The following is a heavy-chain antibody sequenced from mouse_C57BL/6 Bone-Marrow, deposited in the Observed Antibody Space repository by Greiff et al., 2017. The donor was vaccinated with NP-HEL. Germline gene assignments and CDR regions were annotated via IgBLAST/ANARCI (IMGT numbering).Heavy chain of an antibody. J-gene: IGHJ4*01. Sequence: QVQLQQSGAELVMPGASVKLSCKASGYTFTSYWMHWVKQRPGQGLEWIGEIDPSDSYTNYNQKFKGKSTLTVDKSSSTAYMQLSSLTPEDSAVYYCAREDYGSSYLYAMDYWGQGTSVTVSS. CDR1: GYTFTSYW. V-gene: IGHV1-69*01. CDR2: IDPSDSYT. CDR3: AREDYGSSYLYAMDY. D-gene: IGHD1-1*01.